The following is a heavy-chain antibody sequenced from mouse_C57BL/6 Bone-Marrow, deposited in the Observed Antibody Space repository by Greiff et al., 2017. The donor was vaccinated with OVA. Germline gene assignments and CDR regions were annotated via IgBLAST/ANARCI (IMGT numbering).Heavy chain of an antibody. J-gene: IGHJ4*01. CDR3: ARSQYYSNRYYAMDY. D-gene: IGHD2-5*01. V-gene: IGHV1-81*01. CDR2: IYPRSGNT. Sequence: QVQLQQSGAELARPGASVKLSCKASGYTFTSYGISWVKQRTGQGLEWIGEIYPRSGNTYYNEKFKGKATLTADKSSSTAYMELRSLTSEDSAVYFCARSQYYSNRYYAMDYWGQGTSVTVSS. CDR1: GYTFTSYG.